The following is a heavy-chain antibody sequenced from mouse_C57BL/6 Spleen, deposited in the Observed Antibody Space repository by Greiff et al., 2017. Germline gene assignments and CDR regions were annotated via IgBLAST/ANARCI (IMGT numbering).Heavy chain of an antibody. CDR1: GYAFTNYL. CDR3: ARGGDGNYGPAWFAY. D-gene: IGHD2-1*01. CDR2: INPGSGGT. V-gene: IGHV1-54*01. Sequence: QVQLQQSGAELVRPGTSVKVSCKASGYAFTNYLIEWVKQRPGQGLEWIGVINPGSGGTNYNEKLKGKATLTADKSSSTAYMQLSSLTSEDSAVYFCARGGDGNYGPAWFAYWGQGTLVTVSA. J-gene: IGHJ3*01.